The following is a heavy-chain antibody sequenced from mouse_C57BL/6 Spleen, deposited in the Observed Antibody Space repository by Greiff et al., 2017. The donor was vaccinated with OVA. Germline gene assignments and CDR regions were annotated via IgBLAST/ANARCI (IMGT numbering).Heavy chain of an antibody. V-gene: IGHV1-50*01. J-gene: IGHJ4*01. CDR3: SGTNWDLYYAMDY. CDR2: IDPSDSYT. CDR1: GYTFTSYW. D-gene: IGHD4-1*01. Sequence: QVQLQQPGAELVKPGASVKLSCKASGYTFTSYWMQWVKQRPGQGLEWIGEIDPSDSYTNYNQKFKGKATLTVDTSSSTAYMQLISLTSEDSAVYYWSGTNWDLYYAMDYWGQGTSVTVSS.